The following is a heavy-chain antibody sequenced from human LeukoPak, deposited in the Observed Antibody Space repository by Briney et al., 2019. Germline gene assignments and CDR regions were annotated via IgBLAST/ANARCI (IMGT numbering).Heavy chain of an antibody. J-gene: IGHJ3*02. CDR1: GFTFSSYW. CDR2: IKQDGSEK. V-gene: IGHV3-7*01. D-gene: IGHD3-22*01. CDR3: ARVMIADYAFDI. Sequence: TGGSLRLSCAASGFTFSSYWTSWVRQAPGKGLEWVANIKQDGSEKYYVDSVKGRFTISRDNAKNSLCLQMNSLRAEDTAVYYCARVMIADYAFDIWGQGTMVTVSS.